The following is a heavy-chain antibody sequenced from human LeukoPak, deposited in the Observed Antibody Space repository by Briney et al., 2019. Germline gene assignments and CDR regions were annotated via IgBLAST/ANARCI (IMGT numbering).Heavy chain of an antibody. J-gene: IGHJ3*02. V-gene: IGHV4-34*01. CDR2: INHSGST. D-gene: IGHD4-17*01. Sequence: SETLSLTCAVYGGSFSGYYWSWIRQPPGKGLEWIGEINHSGSTNYNPSLKSRVTISVDTSKNQFSLKLSSVTAADTAVYYCARGGYGDYTRHAFDIWGQGTMVTVSS. CDR1: GGSFSGYY. CDR3: ARGGYGDYTRHAFDI.